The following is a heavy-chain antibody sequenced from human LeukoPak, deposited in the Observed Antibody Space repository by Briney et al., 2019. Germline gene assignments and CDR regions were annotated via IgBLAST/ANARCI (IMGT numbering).Heavy chain of an antibody. D-gene: IGHD3-22*01. V-gene: IGHV1-24*01. CDR3: ARDRPYDSSGLYAFNI. Sequence: ASVKVSCKVSGYTLTELSMHWVRQAPGKGLEWMGGFDPEDGETIYAQKFQGRVTITADKSTSTAYMELSSLRSEDTAVYYCARDRPYDSSGLYAFNIWGQGTMVTVSS. J-gene: IGHJ3*02. CDR1: GYTLTELS. CDR2: FDPEDGET.